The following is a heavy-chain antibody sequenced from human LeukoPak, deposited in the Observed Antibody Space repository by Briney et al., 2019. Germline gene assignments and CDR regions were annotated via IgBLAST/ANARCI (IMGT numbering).Heavy chain of an antibody. V-gene: IGHV4-34*01. J-gene: IGHJ4*02. CDR3: ARGTDLKPFDY. D-gene: IGHD3-3*01. CDR2: INHSGST. CDR1: GGSFSGYY. Sequence: SETLPLTCAVYGGSFSGYYWSWIRQPPGKGLEWIGEINHSGSTNYNPSLKSRVTISVDTSKNQFSLKLSSVTAADTAVYYCARGTDLKPFDYWGQGTLVTVSS.